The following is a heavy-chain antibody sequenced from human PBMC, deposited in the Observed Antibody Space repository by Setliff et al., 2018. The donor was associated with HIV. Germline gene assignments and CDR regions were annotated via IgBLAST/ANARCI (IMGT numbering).Heavy chain of an antibody. CDR2: IYHSGIT. CDR3: ATLDPSGGNFLAY. J-gene: IGHJ4*02. V-gene: IGHV4-38-2*01. D-gene: IGHD2-21*02. CDR1: GYSISIGYY. Sequence: SETLSLTCAVSGYSISIGYYWGWIRQAPGKGLEWIGNIYHSGITYYNPSLKSRVTISVDTSKNQFSLRLSSVTAADTAVYYCATLDPSGGNFLAYWGQGTLVTVSS.